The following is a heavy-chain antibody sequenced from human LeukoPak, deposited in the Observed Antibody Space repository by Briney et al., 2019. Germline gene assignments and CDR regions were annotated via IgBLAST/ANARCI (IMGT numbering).Heavy chain of an antibody. CDR2: IYASGST. J-gene: IGHJ4*02. CDR3: ARDLEWEPA. V-gene: IGHV4-61*02. Sequence: PSETLSLTCTVSGGSITSGSYYWSWIRQPAGKGLEWIGRIYASGSTNYNPSLKSRVTISGDTSKNQFSLKLSSVTAADTAVYYCARDLEWEPAWGQGTLVTVSS. D-gene: IGHD3-3*01. CDR1: GGSITSGSYY.